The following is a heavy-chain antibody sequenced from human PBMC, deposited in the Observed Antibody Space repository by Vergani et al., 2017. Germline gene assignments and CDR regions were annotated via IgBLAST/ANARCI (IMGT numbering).Heavy chain of an antibody. J-gene: IGHJ3*02. Sequence: QVQLPESGPGLVKPSETLSLTCTVSGGSISSYYWSWIRQPPGKGLEWIGYIYYSGSTNYNPSLKSRVTISVDTSKNQFSLKLSSVTAADTAVYYCARARCSGGSCYSFDAFDIWGQGTMVTVSS. CDR3: ARARCSGGSCYSFDAFDI. V-gene: IGHV4-59*01. CDR2: IYYSGST. CDR1: GGSISSYY. D-gene: IGHD2-15*01.